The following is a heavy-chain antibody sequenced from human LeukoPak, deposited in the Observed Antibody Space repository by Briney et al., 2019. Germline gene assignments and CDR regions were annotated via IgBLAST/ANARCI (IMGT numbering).Heavy chain of an antibody. CDR3: AKQGGSGGSGSYYAYYYYYMDV. J-gene: IGHJ6*03. CDR2: ISSSSSYI. Sequence: GGSLRLSCAASGFTFSSYSMNWVRQAPGKGLEWVSSISSSSSYIYYADSVKGRFTISRDNSKNTLYLQMNSLRAEDTAVYYCAKQGGSGGSGSYYAYYYYYMDVWGKGTTVTVSS. CDR1: GFTFSSYS. D-gene: IGHD3-10*01. V-gene: IGHV3-21*04.